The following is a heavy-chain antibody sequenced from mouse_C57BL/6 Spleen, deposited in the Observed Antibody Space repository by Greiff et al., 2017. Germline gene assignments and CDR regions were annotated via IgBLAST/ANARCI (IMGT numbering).Heavy chain of an antibody. J-gene: IGHJ2*01. V-gene: IGHV1-53*01. CDR1: GYTFTSYW. Sequence: QVQLQQPGTELVKPGASVKLSCKASGYTFTSYWMHWVKQRPGQGLEWIGNINPSNGGTNYNEKFKSKATLTVDKSSSTAYMQLSSLTPEDSAVYYCARPYYGSSGYDYFDYWGQGTTLTVSS. CDR2: INPSNGGT. CDR3: ARPYYGSSGYDYFDY. D-gene: IGHD1-1*01.